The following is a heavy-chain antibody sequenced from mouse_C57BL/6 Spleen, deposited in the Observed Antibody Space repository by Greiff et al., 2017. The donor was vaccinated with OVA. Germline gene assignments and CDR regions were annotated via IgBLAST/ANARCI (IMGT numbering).Heavy chain of an antibody. CDR1: GYTFTDYY. D-gene: IGHD3-2*02. CDR2: IYPGSGNT. Sequence: QVQLQQSGAELVRPGASVKLSCKASGYTFTDYYINWVKQRPGQGLEWIARIYPGSGNTYYNEKFKGKATLTAEKSSSTAYMQLSSLTSEDSAVYFCARPPTAQENAMDYWGQGTSVTVSS. V-gene: IGHV1-76*01. J-gene: IGHJ4*01. CDR3: ARPPTAQENAMDY.